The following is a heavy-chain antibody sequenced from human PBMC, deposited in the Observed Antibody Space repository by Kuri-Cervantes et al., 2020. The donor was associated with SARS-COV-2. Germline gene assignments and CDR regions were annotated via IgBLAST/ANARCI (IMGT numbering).Heavy chain of an antibody. V-gene: IGHV1-2*02. J-gene: IGHJ4*02. CDR2: INPNSGGT. CDR3: ARNRRTGGYSFGFDL. CDR1: GYTFTGYY. Sequence: ASVKVSCKASGYTFTGYYMHWMRQAPGQGLEWMGWINPNSGGTNYAQKFQGRVTMTRDTSISTAYMELSRLRFDDTAVFYCARNRRTGGYSFGFDLWGQGTLVTVSS. D-gene: IGHD5-18*01.